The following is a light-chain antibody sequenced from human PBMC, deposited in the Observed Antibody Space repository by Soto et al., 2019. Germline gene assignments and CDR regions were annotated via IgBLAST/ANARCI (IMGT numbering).Light chain of an antibody. CDR2: GAS. CDR1: QSVSSN. V-gene: IGKV3-15*01. Sequence: IVMTQSPATLSVSPGERATLSCRASQSVSSNLAWYQQKPGQAPRLLIYGASTRATGIPARFSGSGSGTEFTLTISSLQSEDFAGYYCQQYNNWPPWTFRQGTKLEIK. J-gene: IGKJ2*02. CDR3: QQYNNWPPWT.